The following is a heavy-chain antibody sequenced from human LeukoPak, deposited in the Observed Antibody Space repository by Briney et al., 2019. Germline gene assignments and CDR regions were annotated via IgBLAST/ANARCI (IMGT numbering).Heavy chain of an antibody. CDR1: GFTFSSYG. J-gene: IGHJ4*02. CDR2: IRYDGSNK. V-gene: IGHV3-30*02. D-gene: IGHD3-10*01. Sequence: GGSLRLSCAASGFTFSSYGMHWVRQAPGKGLEWVAFIRYDGSNKYYADSVKGRFTISRDNSKNTLYLQMNSLRAEDTAAYYCARERVDYYGSGSSYYFDYWGQGTLVTVSS. CDR3: ARERVDYYGSGSSYYFDY.